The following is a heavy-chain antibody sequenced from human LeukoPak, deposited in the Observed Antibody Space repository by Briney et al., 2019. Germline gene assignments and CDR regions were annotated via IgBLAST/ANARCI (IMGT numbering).Heavy chain of an antibody. CDR3: ARVATTPYYYMDV. V-gene: IGHV4-30-4*07. Sequence: PSETLSLTCAVSGGSISSGGYSWSWIRQPPGKGLEWIGYIYYSGSTYYNPSLKSRVTISVDTSKNQFSLKLNSVTAADTAVYYCARVATTPYYYMDVWGKGTTVTVSS. CDR1: GGSISSGGYS. CDR2: IYYSGST. D-gene: IGHD5-12*01. J-gene: IGHJ6*03.